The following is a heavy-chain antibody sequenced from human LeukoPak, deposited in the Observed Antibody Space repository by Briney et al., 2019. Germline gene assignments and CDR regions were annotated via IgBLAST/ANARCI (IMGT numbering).Heavy chain of an antibody. J-gene: IGHJ6*02. CDR3: AKPILHRPVYYYGMDV. Sequence: QPGGSLRLSCAAAGFTFSSYAMSWVRQAPGKGLEWVSGISGSGGSTYYADSVKGRFTISRDNSKSTMYLQMNSLRAEDTAVYYCAKPILHRPVYYYGMDVWGQGTTVTVFS. CDR1: GFTFSSYA. D-gene: IGHD3-10*01. CDR2: ISGSGGST. V-gene: IGHV3-23*01.